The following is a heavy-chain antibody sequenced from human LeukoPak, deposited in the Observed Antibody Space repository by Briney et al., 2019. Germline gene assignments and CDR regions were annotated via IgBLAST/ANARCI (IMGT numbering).Heavy chain of an antibody. CDR1: GFTFSSYA. Sequence: PGGSLRLSCAASGFTFSSYAMHWVRQAPGKGLEWVAVISYDGSNKYYADSVKGRFTISRDNSKNTLYLQMNSLRAEDTAVYYCARGTAMVTKGNWFDPWGQGTLVTVSS. J-gene: IGHJ5*02. V-gene: IGHV3-30*04. CDR2: ISYDGSNK. D-gene: IGHD5-18*01. CDR3: ARGTAMVTKGNWFDP.